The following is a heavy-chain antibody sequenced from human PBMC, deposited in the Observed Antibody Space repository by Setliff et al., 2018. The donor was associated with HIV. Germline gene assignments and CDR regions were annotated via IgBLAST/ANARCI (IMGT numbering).Heavy chain of an antibody. J-gene: IGHJ4*02. CDR3: ASGLFYDY. CDR2: MYYSGST. Sequence: SETLSLTCTVSGGSISSYYWSWIRQPPGKGLEWMGYMYYSGSTKYNPSLKSRVTISVDTSKTQFSLRLGSVTAADTAVYYCASGLFYDYWGQGALVTVSS. V-gene: IGHV4-59*08. CDR1: GGSISSYY. D-gene: IGHD2-21*01.